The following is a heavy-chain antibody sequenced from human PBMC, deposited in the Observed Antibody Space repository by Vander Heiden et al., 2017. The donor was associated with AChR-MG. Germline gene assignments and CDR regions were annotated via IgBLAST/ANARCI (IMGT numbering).Heavy chain of an antibody. CDR1: GGTFSSYA. V-gene: IGHV1-69*06. J-gene: IGHJ4*02. CDR3: ARGFDFWSGYYNWGRAGYYFDY. Sequence: QVQLVQSGAEVKKPGSSVKVPCKASGGTFSSYAISWVGQAPGQGLEWMGGIIPIFGTANYAQKFQGRVTITADKSTSTAYMELSSLRSEDTAVYYCARGFDFWSGYYNWGRAGYYFDYWGQGTLVTVSS. CDR2: IIPIFGTA. D-gene: IGHD3-3*01.